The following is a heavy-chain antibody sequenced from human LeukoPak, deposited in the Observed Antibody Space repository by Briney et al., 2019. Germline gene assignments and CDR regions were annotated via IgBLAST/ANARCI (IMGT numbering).Heavy chain of an antibody. V-gene: IGHV7-4-1*02. CDR3: GRDPKLGIRGYTYGYIDY. J-gene: IGHJ4*02. Sequence: ASVKVSCKTSGYSITSYALNWVRQAPGQGLEWMGWINTNTGNPTYAQGFTGRYVFSLDTSVNTAYLQISGLKADDTAVYYCGRDPKLGIRGYTYGYIDYWGQGTLVTVSS. CDR2: INTNTGNP. CDR1: GYSITSYA. D-gene: IGHD5-18*01.